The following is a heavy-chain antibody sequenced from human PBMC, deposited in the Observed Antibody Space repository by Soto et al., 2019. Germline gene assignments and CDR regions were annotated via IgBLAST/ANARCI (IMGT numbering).Heavy chain of an antibody. CDR1: EYSFANQW. V-gene: IGHV5-51*01. CDR2: ISPDTSRT. D-gene: IGHD3-16*02. J-gene: IGHJ4*02. CDR3: ARRSYRLFDY. Sequence: PGESLKISCKGSEYSFANQWIGWVRQMPGKGLEWVGIISPDTSRTLYSPSLQGQVTISADKSISTAYLQWSSLKASDTAMYYCARRSYRLFDYWGQGTLVTVSS.